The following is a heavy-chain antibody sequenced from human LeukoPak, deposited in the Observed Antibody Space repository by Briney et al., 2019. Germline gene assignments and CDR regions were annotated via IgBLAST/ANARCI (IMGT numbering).Heavy chain of an antibody. CDR2: VYTSGST. Sequence: PSETLSLTCTVSGGSISSYYWSWIRQPAGKGLEWIGRVYTSGSTTYNPSLKSRVTMSIDTSKNQFSLKVSSVTAADTAVYYCARAGGVVPAARGYYYYYMDVWGKGTTVTVSS. CDR1: GGSISSYY. V-gene: IGHV4-4*07. J-gene: IGHJ6*03. CDR3: ARAGGVVPAARGYYYYYMDV. D-gene: IGHD2-2*01.